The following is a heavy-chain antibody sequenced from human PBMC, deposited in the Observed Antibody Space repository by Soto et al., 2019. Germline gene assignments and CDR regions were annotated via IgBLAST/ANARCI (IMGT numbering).Heavy chain of an antibody. V-gene: IGHV3-72*01. CDR1: GFTFSDHY. CDR3: ASSLGYSCRGRCLHDYFDH. Sequence: EVQLVESGGGLVQPGGSLRLSCAASGFTFSDHYMDWVRQAPGKGLEWVVRTRNKANSYNTEYAASVKGRFTISRDDSQNSLYLQMNSLKAEDTAVYYCASSLGYSCRGRCLHDYFDHGGQGTMVTVSS. CDR2: TRNKANSYNT. J-gene: IGHJ4*02. D-gene: IGHD2-2*01.